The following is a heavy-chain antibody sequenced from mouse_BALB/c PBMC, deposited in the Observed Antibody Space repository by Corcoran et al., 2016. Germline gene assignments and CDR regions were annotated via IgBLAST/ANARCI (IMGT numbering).Heavy chain of an antibody. CDR3: AHYDYDDYAMDY. J-gene: IGHJ4*01. CDR2: IDPANGNT. D-gene: IGHD2-4*01. CDR1: GFNIKDTY. Sequence: EVQLQQSGAELVKPGASVKLSCTASGFNIKDTYMHWVKQRPEQGLEWIGRIDPANGNTKYDPKFQGKATITADTSSNTAYLQLSSLTSEDTAVYYCAHYDYDDYAMDYWGQGTSVTVSS. V-gene: IGHV14-3*02.